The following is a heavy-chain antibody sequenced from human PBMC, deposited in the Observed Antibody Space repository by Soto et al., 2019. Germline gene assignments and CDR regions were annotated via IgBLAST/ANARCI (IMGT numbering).Heavy chain of an antibody. J-gene: IGHJ6*02. CDR2: ISYDGSNK. CDR1: GFTFSSYN. Sequence: GGSLRLSCAASGFTFSSYNMHWVRQAPGKGLEWVALISYDGSNKHYADSVKGRFNISRDNSKNTLYLQMNSLRAEDTAVYYCAKDATMVRGFYVWGQGTTVTVSS. D-gene: IGHD3-10*01. CDR3: AKDATMVRGFYV. V-gene: IGHV3-30-3*01.